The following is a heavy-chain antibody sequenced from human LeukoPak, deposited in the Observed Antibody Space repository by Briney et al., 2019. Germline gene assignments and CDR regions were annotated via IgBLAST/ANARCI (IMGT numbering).Heavy chain of an antibody. J-gene: IGHJ4*02. CDR2: IRGFGFGGST. V-gene: IGHV3-23*01. Sequence: GGSLRLSCVASGFTFSTNGMTWVRQAPGKGPEWVSTIRGFGFGGSTQYADSVKGRFTISRDNSKNTLYLQMDDLRAEDTALYCCAKDRYGDYELFWGQGTLVTVSS. CDR1: GFTFSTNG. D-gene: IGHD4-17*01. CDR3: AKDRYGDYELF.